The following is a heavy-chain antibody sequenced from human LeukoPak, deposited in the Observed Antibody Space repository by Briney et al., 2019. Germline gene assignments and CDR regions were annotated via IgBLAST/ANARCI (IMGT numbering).Heavy chain of an antibody. Sequence: PGGSLRLSCEASGFTFSTYAMSWVRQAPGKGLEWVATISGSGVMTYYADSVKGRFTVSGDNSKNTLYLQMSSLTAADTAVYYCAKDRSIGTYYTFDHWGQGTLVTVSS. V-gene: IGHV3-23*01. CDR3: AKDRSIGTYYTFDH. J-gene: IGHJ4*02. CDR1: GFTFSTYA. D-gene: IGHD1-26*01. CDR2: ISGSGVMT.